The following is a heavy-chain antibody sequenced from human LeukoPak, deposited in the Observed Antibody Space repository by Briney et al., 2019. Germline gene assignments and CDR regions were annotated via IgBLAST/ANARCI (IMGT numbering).Heavy chain of an antibody. CDR2: IYWNDDK. Sequence: SGPTLVKPTQTFTLTCTFSGFSLSTSGVGVGWIRQPPGKALEGLALIYWNDDKRYSPSLKSRLTITKYTSKNQVVLTMTNMDPVDTATYYCAHTVSYGDYVSWYFDLWGRGTLVTVSS. CDR1: GFSLSTSGVG. J-gene: IGHJ2*01. CDR3: AHTVSYGDYVSWYFDL. D-gene: IGHD4-17*01. V-gene: IGHV2-5*01.